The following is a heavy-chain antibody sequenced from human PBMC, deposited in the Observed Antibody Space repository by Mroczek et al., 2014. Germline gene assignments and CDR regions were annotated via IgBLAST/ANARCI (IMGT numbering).Heavy chain of an antibody. V-gene: IGHV4-31*03. CDR2: IYYSGST. CDR1: GGSISSGGYY. D-gene: IGHD2-21*02. J-gene: IGHJ6*02. Sequence: QVQLQESGPGLVKPSQTLSLTCTVSGGSISSGGYYWSWIRQHPGKGLEWIGYIYYSGSTYYNPSLKSRVTISVDTSKNQFSLKLSSVTAADTAVYYCARDRGRMVTSYYYGMDVWGQGTTVTVSS. CDR3: ARDRGRMVTSYYYGMDV.